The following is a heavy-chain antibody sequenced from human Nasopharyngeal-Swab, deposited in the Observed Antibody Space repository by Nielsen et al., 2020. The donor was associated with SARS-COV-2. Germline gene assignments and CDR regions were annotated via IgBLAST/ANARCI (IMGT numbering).Heavy chain of an antibody. Sequence: VRQMPGKGLEWVGRIRSKANSYATAYAASVKGRFTISRDDSKNTAYLQMNSLKTEDTAVHYCTRLTRDSGYDFYYYGMDVWGQGTTVTVSS. CDR3: TRLTRDSGYDFYYYGMDV. V-gene: IGHV3-73*01. D-gene: IGHD5-12*01. J-gene: IGHJ6*02. CDR2: IRSKANSYAT.